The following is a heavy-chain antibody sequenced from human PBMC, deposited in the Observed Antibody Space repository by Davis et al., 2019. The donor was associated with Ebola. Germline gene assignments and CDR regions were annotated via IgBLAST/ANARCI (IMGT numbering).Heavy chain of an antibody. D-gene: IGHD5-18*01. CDR1: GGSVSSGSYY. CDR3: ASIPRGYSYGFDY. CDR2: IYYSGST. J-gene: IGHJ4*02. V-gene: IGHV4-61*01. Sequence: SETLSLTCTVSGGSVSSGSYYWSWIRQPPGKGLEWIGYIYYSGSTNYNPSLKSRVTISVDTSKNQFSLKLSSVTAADTAVYYCASIPRGYSYGFDYWGQGTLVTVSS.